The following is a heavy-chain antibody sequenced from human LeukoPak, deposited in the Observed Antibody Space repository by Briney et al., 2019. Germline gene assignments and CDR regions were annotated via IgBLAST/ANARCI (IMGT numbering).Heavy chain of an antibody. Sequence: GGSLRLSCAASGFTFSSYEMNWVRQAPGKELEWVSYISSSGSTIYYADSVKGRFTISRDNAKNSLYLQMNSLRAEDTAVYYCARDYYDSSGYPPHFDYWGQGTLVTVSS. D-gene: IGHD3-22*01. J-gene: IGHJ4*02. CDR1: GFTFSSYE. V-gene: IGHV3-48*03. CDR2: ISSSGSTI. CDR3: ARDYYDSSGYPPHFDY.